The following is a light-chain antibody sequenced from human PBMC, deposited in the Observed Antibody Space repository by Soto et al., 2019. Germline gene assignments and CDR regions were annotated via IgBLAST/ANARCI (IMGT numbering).Light chain of an antibody. Sequence: QSALTQPASVSGSPGQSITISCTGTSNDVGGYNYVSWYQQHPGKAPKLMMYEVSNRPSGVSDRFSGSKSSNTASLIISGLLAEDEADYYCSSFTSRTTVLFGGGTKLTVL. V-gene: IGLV2-14*01. CDR2: EVS. CDR3: SSFTSRTTVL. J-gene: IGLJ2*01. CDR1: SNDVGGYNY.